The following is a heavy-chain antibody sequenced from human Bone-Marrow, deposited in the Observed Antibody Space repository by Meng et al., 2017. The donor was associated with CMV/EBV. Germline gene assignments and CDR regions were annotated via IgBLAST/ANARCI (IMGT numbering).Heavy chain of an antibody. CDR1: GFTFSSYS. Sequence: GESLKISCAASGFTFSSYSMNWVRQVPGKGLEWVSSISSSSYIYYADSVKGRFTISRDNAKNSLYLQMNSLRAEDTAVYYCARGDYGGGAFDIWGQGTMVTVSS. CDR3: ARGDYGGGAFDI. CDR2: ISSSSYI. D-gene: IGHD4-17*01. J-gene: IGHJ3*02. V-gene: IGHV3-21*01.